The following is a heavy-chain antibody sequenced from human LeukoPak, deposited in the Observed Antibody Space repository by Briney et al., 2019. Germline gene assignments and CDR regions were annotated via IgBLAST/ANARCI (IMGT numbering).Heavy chain of an antibody. D-gene: IGHD5/OR15-5a*01. CDR2: INTNTGNP. V-gene: IGHV7-4-1*02. J-gene: IGHJ3*02. Sequence: EASVKVSCKASGYMFTSYAMNWVRQAPGQGLELMGWINTNTGNPTYAQGFTGRFVFSLDTSVSTAYLQISSLKAEDTAVYYCARDLRGDAFDIWGRGTMVTVSS. CDR3: ARDLRGDAFDI. CDR1: GYMFTSYA.